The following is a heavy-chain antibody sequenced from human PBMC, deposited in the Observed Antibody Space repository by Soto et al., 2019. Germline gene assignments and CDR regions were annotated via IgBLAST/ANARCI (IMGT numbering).Heavy chain of an antibody. CDR1: GYRFTSYW. D-gene: IGHD2-15*01. J-gene: IGHJ6*02. CDR3: ARHGEYCSGGSCYRRGNYYYYGMDV. V-gene: IGHV5-51*01. Sequence: GESQKISYKGSGYRFTSYWIGWVRQIHGKGLEWMGIIYPGDSDTRYSPSFQGQVTISADKSISTAYLQWSSLKASDTAMYYCARHGEYCSGGSCYRRGNYYYYGMDVWGQGTTVTVSS. CDR2: IYPGDSDT.